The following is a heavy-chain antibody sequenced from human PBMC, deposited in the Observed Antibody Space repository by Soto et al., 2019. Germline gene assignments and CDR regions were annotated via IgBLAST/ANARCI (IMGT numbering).Heavy chain of an antibody. CDR1: GFTFSSYG. D-gene: IGHD3-16*01. CDR2: IWYDGSNK. CDR3: ARDLGGDYYGMDV. Sequence: QVQLVESGGGVVQPGRSLRLSCAASGFTFSSYGMHWVRQAPGKGLEWVAVIWYDGSNKYYADSVKGRFTISRDNSKNTLYLQMNSLRAEDTAVYYCARDLGGDYYGMDVWGQGTTVTVSS. V-gene: IGHV3-33*01. J-gene: IGHJ6*02.